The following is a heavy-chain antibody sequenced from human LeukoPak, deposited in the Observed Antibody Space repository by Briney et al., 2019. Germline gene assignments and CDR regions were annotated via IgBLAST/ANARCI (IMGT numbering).Heavy chain of an antibody. J-gene: IGHJ4*02. CDR3: ARDHGQWLVPGDY. CDR1: GYTFTGYY. D-gene: IGHD6-19*01. V-gene: IGHV1-2*04. Sequence: ASVKVSCKASGYTFTGYYMHWVRQAPGQGLEWMGWINPNSGGTNYAQKFQGWVTMTRDTSISTAYMELSRLRSDDTAVYYCARDHGQWLVPGDYWGQGTLVTVSS. CDR2: INPNSGGT.